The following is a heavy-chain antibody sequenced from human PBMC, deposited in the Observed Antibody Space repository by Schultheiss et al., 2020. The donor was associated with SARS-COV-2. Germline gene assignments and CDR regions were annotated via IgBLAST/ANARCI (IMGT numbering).Heavy chain of an antibody. CDR3: ARLRFLGGHTYAKTLQSYYYYMDV. D-gene: IGHD3-3*01. J-gene: IGHJ6*03. CDR2: IYYSGST. CDR1: GGSFSGYY. V-gene: IGHV4-34*01. Sequence: SETLSLTCAVYGGSFSGYYWSWIRQHPGKGLEWIGYIYYSGSTYYNPSLKSRVTISVDTSKNQFSLKLSSVTAADTAVYYCARLRFLGGHTYAKTLQSYYYYMDVWGKGTTVTVSS.